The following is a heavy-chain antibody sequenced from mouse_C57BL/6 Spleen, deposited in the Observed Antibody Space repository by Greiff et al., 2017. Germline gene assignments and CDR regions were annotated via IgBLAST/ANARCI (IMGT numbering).Heavy chain of an antibody. CDR3: ARLKFGLRVFDY. Sequence: QVQLQQSGAELVKPGASVKMSCKASGYTFTSYWITWVKQRPGQGLEWIGDIYPGSGSTNYNEKFKSKATLTVDTSSSTAYMQLSSLTSEDSAVYYCARLKFGLRVFDYWGQGTTLTVSS. J-gene: IGHJ2*01. CDR2: IYPGSGST. V-gene: IGHV1-55*01. D-gene: IGHD2-4*01. CDR1: GYTFTSYW.